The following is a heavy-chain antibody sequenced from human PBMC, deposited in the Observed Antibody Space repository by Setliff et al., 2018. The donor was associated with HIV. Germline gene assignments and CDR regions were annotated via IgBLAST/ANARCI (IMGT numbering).Heavy chain of an antibody. CDR2: ISAYNGNT. D-gene: IGHD6-13*01. V-gene: IGHV1-18*01. CDR3: ARDPYSSSWNRIDAFDI. CDR1: GYTFTSYG. Sequence: ASVKVSCKASGYTFTSYGISWVRQAPGRGLEWMGWISAYNGNTNYAQKLQGRVTMTTDTSTSTAYMELRSLRSDDTAVYYCARDPYSSSWNRIDAFDIWGQGTMVTVSS. J-gene: IGHJ3*02.